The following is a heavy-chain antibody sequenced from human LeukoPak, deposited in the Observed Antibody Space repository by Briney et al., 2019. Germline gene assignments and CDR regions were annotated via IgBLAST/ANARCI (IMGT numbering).Heavy chain of an antibody. D-gene: IGHD2-15*01. J-gene: IGHJ4*02. V-gene: IGHV3-21*01. CDR3: ARDRRDKDFDY. Sequence: PGGSLRLSCAASGFTFSSYSMNWVRQAPGKGLEWVSSISSSSTYIYYADSVKGRFTISRDNAKNSLYLQMNSLRAEDTVVYYCARDRRDKDFDYWGQGTLVTVSS. CDR1: GFTFSSYS. CDR2: ISSSSTYI.